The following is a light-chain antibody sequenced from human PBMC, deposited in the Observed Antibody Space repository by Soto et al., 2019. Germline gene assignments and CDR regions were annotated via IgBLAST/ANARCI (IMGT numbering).Light chain of an antibody. Sequence: EIVMTQSPATLSVSPGERATLSCRASQSVSSNLAWYQQKPGQAPRLLIYGASTRATGIPARVSGSGSETEFTLTISSLQSEDFAVYYCQQYNNWPLTFGQGTKVEIK. CDR3: QQYNNWPLT. V-gene: IGKV3-15*01. CDR2: GAS. J-gene: IGKJ1*01. CDR1: QSVSSN.